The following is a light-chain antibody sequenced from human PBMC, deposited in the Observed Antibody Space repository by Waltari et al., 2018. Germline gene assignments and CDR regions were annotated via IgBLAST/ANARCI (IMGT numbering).Light chain of an antibody. CDR3: FSVSDSVWI. CDR2: GDT. V-gene: IGLV3-27*01. J-gene: IGLJ3*02. CDR1: VLPQKF. Sequence: SYELTQPSSVSVSPGHTARISCSGEVLPQKFARWFQQKPGQAPLLVIYGDTERPSGIPARFSGSTSGTTATLTISGAQPEDEADYFCFSVSDSVWIFGGGTKLTVL.